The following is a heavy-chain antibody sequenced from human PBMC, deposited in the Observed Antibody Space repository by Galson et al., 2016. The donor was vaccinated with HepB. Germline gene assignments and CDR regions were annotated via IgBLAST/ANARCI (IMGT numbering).Heavy chain of an antibody. CDR1: GGTFNTFN. Sequence: SVMVSCTASGGTFNTFNINWVRQAPGQGLDWMGRIIPFLGATNYAQMFQGRVTFTVDRSTDTAYMELTSLASDDTAVYCCARDAMVQGLEPSVYFDGWVQVTLVTVSS. V-gene: IGHV1-69*08. CDR3: ARDAMVQGLEPSVYFDG. D-gene: IGHD3-10*01. J-gene: IGHJ4*02. CDR2: IIPFLGAT.